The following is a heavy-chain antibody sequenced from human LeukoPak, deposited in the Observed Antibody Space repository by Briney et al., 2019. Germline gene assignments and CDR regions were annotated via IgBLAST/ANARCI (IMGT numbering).Heavy chain of an antibody. V-gene: IGHV4-34*01. Sequence: SETLSLTCAVYGGSFRGYYWSWIRQPPGTGLGWSGEINHSGSTNYNPSLKRRVTISVDTSKNQFSLKLSSMTAADTAVYYCARAPYQLLYGGLDYWGQGTLVTVSS. CDR1: GGSFRGYY. D-gene: IGHD2-2*01. CDR2: INHSGST. CDR3: ARAPYQLLYGGLDY. J-gene: IGHJ4*02.